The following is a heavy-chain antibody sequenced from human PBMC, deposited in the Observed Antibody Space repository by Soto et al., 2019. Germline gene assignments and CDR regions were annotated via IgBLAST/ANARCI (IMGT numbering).Heavy chain of an antibody. J-gene: IGHJ6*02. CDR2: IYPGDSDT. V-gene: IGHV5-51*01. CDR3: ARHATTLYYYYGMDV. CDR1: GDRCANYG. D-gene: IGHD2-2*02. Sequence: PGVSLRVWWRGAGDRCANYGGGWVRQMPGKGLEWMGIIYPGDSDTKYSPSFQGQATISADKSINTAYLQWSSLKASDTAMHYCARHATTLYYYYGMDVWGQGTTVTVSS.